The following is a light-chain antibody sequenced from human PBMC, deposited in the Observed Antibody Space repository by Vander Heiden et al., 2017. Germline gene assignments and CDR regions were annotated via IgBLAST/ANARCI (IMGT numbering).Light chain of an antibody. V-gene: IGLV2-8*01. Sequence: QSALTQPPSASGSPGQSVTISCTGTSSDVGGYNYVSWYQQHPGKAPQLMIYEVSKRPSGVPDRFSGSKSGNTASLTVSGLQAEDEADYYCSSYAGSSPYVFGTGTKVTVL. CDR2: EVS. CDR3: SSYAGSSPYV. CDR1: SSDVGGYNY. J-gene: IGLJ1*01.